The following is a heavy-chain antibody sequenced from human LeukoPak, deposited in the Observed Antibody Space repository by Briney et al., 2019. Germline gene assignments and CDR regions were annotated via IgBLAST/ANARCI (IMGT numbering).Heavy chain of an antibody. CDR3: ARASVAGWYYFDY. CDR2: ISSSGSTI. Sequence: GGSLRLSCAASGFTFSSYEMNWVRQAPGKGLEWVSYISSSGSTIYYADSVKGRFTISRDNSKNTLYLQVNSLRAEDTAVYYCARASVAGWYYFDYWGQGTLVTVSS. CDR1: GFTFSSYE. J-gene: IGHJ4*02. D-gene: IGHD6-19*01. V-gene: IGHV3-48*03.